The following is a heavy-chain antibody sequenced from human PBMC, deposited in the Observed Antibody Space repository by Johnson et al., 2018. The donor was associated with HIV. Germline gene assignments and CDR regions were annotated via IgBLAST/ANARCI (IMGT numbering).Heavy chain of an antibody. Sequence: VQLVESGGGLVQPGGSLRLSCAASGFTFSTYAMYWVRQAPGKGLEYVSGISSNGVRTYYANSVKDRFTVSRDSSNNTLYLQMNSLRAEDTALYYCARDEGLDYGASLGAFDIWGQGTMVTVSS. D-gene: IGHD4-17*01. CDR3: ARDEGLDYGASLGAFDI. J-gene: IGHJ3*02. CDR1: GFTFSTYA. V-gene: IGHV3-64*01. CDR2: ISSNGVRT.